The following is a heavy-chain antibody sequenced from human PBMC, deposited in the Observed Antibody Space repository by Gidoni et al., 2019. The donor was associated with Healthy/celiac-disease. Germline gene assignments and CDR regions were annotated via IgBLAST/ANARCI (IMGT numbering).Heavy chain of an antibody. CDR1: GYSFTSYW. CDR2: IDPSDSYT. CDR3: ATRVGYYYDSSGGNDAFDI. D-gene: IGHD3-22*01. V-gene: IGHV5-10-1*03. J-gene: IGHJ3*02. Sequence: DVQLVQSGAEVKKPGESLRISCIGSGYSFTSYWISWVRQLPGKGLEWMGRIDPSDSYTNDSPSFQGHVTISADKSISTAYLQWSSLKASDTAMYYCATRVGYYYDSSGGNDAFDIWGQGTMVTVSS.